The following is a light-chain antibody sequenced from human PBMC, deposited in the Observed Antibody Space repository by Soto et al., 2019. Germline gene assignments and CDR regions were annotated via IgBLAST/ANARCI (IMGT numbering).Light chain of an antibody. CDR2: GAS. Sequence: ETVLTQSPGTLSLSPGERATLSCRASQSVTSSYLTWYQQKPGQAPRLLIYGASNRATGIPDRFSGSGSGTDFTLTISRLEPEDFAVYYCQDYGSSPSWTFGQGTKV. CDR3: QDYGSSPSWT. V-gene: IGKV3-20*01. CDR1: QSVTSSY. J-gene: IGKJ1*01.